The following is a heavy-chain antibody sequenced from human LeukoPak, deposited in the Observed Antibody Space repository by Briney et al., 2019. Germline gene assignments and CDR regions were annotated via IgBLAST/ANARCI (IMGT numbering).Heavy chain of an antibody. J-gene: IGHJ4*02. CDR1: GFIFTHYW. V-gene: IGHV3-7*01. Sequence: PGGSLRLSRAGSGFIFTHYWMTWVRQAPGKGLEWVANIMKDGGDKQYVSSVKGRFTTSRDNAKNSVYLQMDGLRAEDTAVYYCVRDRDYYVFDLWGQGTLVTVSS. CDR3: VRDRDYYVFDL. D-gene: IGHD3-10*02. CDR2: IMKDGGDK.